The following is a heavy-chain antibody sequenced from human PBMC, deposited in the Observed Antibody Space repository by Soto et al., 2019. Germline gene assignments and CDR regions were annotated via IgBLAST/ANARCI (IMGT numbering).Heavy chain of an antibody. CDR2: IIPIFGTA. J-gene: IGHJ5*02. CDR1: GGTFSSYA. Sequence: WASVKVSCKASGGTFSSYAISWVRQAPGQGLEWMGGIIPIFGTANYAQKFQGRVTITADESTSTAYMELSSLRSEDTAVYYCARVPYCSSTSCPDWFDPWGQGTLVTVSS. D-gene: IGHD2-2*01. CDR3: ARVPYCSSTSCPDWFDP. V-gene: IGHV1-69*13.